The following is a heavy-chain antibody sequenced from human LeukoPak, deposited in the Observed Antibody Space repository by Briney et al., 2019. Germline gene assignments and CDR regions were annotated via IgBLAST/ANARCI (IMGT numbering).Heavy chain of an antibody. Sequence: GGSLRLSCAASGYTFSNFWMSWVRQAPGKGLEWVGNIKEDGSDKNYVDSVKGRFTIFRDNARNSVYLQMHSLRAEDTAVYYCARYWNDNRKNYDTWLWGQGTLVTVSS. CDR2: IKEDGSDK. V-gene: IGHV3-7*01. CDR3: ARYWNDNRKNYDTWL. CDR1: GYTFSNFW. J-gene: IGHJ4*02. D-gene: IGHD1-1*01.